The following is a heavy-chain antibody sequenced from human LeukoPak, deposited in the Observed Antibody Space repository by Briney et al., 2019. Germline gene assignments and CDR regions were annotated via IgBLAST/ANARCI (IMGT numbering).Heavy chain of an antibody. CDR1: GFTLSGYM. V-gene: IGHV3-21*01. CDR3: ATMGDGYNSPHDY. J-gene: IGHJ4*02. CDR2: ISSSSSYI. Sequence: GGSLRLSCAASGFTLSGYMMNWVRQAPGKGLEWVSSISSSSSYIYYADSVKGRFTISRDNAKKLMYLQMNSLRAEDTAVYYCATMGDGYNSPHDYWGQGTLVTVSS. D-gene: IGHD5-24*01.